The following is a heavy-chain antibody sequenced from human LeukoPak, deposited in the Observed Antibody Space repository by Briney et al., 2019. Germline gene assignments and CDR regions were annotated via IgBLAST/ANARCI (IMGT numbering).Heavy chain of an antibody. CDR3: ARNLAGHFGGFYFDY. V-gene: IGHV4-38-2*02. Sequence: SETLSLTCTVSGYSISSGYFWGWIRQPPGKGLEWIGSFYHSGITYYNPSLKSRVTISVDTSKNQFSLKLSSVTAADTAVYYCARNLAGHFGGFYFDYWGQGTLVTVSS. CDR2: FYHSGIT. CDR1: GYSISSGYF. J-gene: IGHJ4*02. D-gene: IGHD2-21*01.